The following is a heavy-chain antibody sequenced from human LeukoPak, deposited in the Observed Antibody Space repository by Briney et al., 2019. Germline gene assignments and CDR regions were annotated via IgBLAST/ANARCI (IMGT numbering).Heavy chain of an antibody. CDR3: ARARKKGKYYFDY. V-gene: IGHV1-8*02. D-gene: IGHD1-14*01. CDR1: GYTFTGYY. J-gene: IGHJ4*02. Sequence: ASVKVSCKASGYTFTGYYMHWVRQAPGQGLEWMGWMNPNSGNTGYAQKFQGRVTMTRNTSISTAYMELSSLRSEDTAVYYCARARKKGKYYFDYWGQGTLVTVSS. CDR2: MNPNSGNT.